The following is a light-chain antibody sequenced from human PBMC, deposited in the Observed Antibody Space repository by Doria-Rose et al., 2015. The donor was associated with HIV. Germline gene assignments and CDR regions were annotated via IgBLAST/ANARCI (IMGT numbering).Light chain of an antibody. J-gene: IGKJ1*01. V-gene: IGKV3-20*01. CDR2: DGS. CDR1: QSFSSTY. CDR3: HQYGTSWT. Sequence: QSPGTLSLSPGERATLSCRASQSFSSTYLAWYQQKPGQAPSLLIYDGSTRAPGITDRFSASGSGTDFTLTINRLEPEDFALYYCHQYGTSWTFGQGTKVEI.